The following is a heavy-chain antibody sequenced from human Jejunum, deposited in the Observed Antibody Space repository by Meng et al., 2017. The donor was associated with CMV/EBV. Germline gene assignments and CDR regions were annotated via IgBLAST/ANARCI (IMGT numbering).Heavy chain of an antibody. CDR1: GFTVSDYG. D-gene: IGHD1-26*01. CDR3: AKGDLKWELMPMDS. V-gene: IGHV3-30*02. J-gene: IGHJ4*02. Sequence: SGFTVSDYGMHWVRQAPGKGLEWAAFIRPDGNDKYYGDSVKGRFTISRDNSKNTVFLQMDSLKAEDTAVYYCAKGDLKWELMPMDSWGQGTLVTVSS. CDR2: IRPDGNDK.